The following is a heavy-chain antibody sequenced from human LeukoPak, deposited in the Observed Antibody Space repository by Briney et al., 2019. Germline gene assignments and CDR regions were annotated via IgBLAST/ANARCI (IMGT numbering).Heavy chain of an antibody. J-gene: IGHJ4*02. V-gene: IGHV3-23*01. Sequence: GGSLRLSCAASGFTFSGYALTWVRQAPGKGLEWVSTISDSDDTTFYAESVKGRFTISRDNSKNTLYLHMNSLRAEDTATYHCSRDRSGSYYWGQGILVAVSS. CDR2: ISDSDDTT. CDR1: GFTFSGYA. CDR3: SRDRSGSYY. D-gene: IGHD1-26*01.